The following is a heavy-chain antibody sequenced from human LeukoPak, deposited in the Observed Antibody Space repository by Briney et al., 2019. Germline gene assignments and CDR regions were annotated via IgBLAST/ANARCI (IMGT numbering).Heavy chain of an antibody. Sequence: SETLSLTCAVSGGSFSGYYWTWIRQPPGKGLEWIGEINHSGSANYNPSLMSRVTITLDTSKNHFSLNLSSVTAADTAVYYCARGQGTVTTHWGQGTLVTVSS. V-gene: IGHV4-34*01. CDR2: INHSGSA. CDR3: ARGQGTVTTH. CDR1: GGSFSGYY. J-gene: IGHJ4*02. D-gene: IGHD4-17*01.